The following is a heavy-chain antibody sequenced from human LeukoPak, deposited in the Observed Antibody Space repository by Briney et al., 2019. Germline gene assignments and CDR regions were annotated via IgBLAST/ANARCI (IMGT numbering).Heavy chain of an antibody. CDR1: GFTFSSYG. CDR3: AKDSGSYYGGLDY. CDR2: ISYDGSNK. D-gene: IGHD1-26*01. V-gene: IGHV3-30*18. Sequence: PGGSLRLSCAASGFTFSSYGMHWVRQAPGKGLEWVAVISYDGSNKYYADSVKGRFTISRDNSKNTLYLQMNSLRAEDTAVYYCAKDSGSYYGGLDYWGQGTLVTVSS. J-gene: IGHJ4*02.